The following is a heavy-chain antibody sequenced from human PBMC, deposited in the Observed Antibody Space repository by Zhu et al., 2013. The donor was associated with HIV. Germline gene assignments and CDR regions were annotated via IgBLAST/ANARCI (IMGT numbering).Heavy chain of an antibody. CDR2: INPNSGGT. CDR1: GYTFTGYY. Sequence: QVQLVQSGAEVKKPGASVKVSCKASGYTFTGYYMHWVRQAPGQGLEWMGWINPNSGGTNYAQKFQGRVTMTRDTSISTAYMELSRLRSDDTAVYYCARDPTSLSGSYYYFDYWGQGTLVTVSS. CDR3: ARDPTSLSGSYYYFDY. J-gene: IGHJ4*02. D-gene: IGHD1-26*01. V-gene: IGHV1-2*02.